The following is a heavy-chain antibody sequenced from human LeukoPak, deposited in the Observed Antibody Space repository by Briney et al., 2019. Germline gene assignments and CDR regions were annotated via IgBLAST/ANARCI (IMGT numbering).Heavy chain of an antibody. V-gene: IGHV1-69-2*01. CDR1: GYTFTDYY. D-gene: IGHD3-3*01. CDR2: VDPEDGET. Sequence: ASVKVSCKXSGYTFTDYYMRWVQQTPGKGLEWMGLVDPEDGETIYAEKFQGRVTITADTSTDTAYMELSSLRSEDTAVYYCATDYAFGLRFLEWPYYMDVWGKGTTVTVSS. J-gene: IGHJ6*03. CDR3: ATDYAFGLRFLEWPYYMDV.